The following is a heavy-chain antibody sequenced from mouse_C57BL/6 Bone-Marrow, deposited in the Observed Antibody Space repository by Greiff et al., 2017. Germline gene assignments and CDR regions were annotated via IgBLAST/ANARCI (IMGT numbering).Heavy chain of an antibody. J-gene: IGHJ2*01. CDR1: GYTFTDYY. D-gene: IGHD1-1*01. CDR3: ARGYGSSLPDY. CDR2: INPNNGGT. V-gene: IGHV1-26*01. Sequence: VQLQQSGPELVKPGASVKISCKASGYTFTDYYMNWVKQSHGKSLEWIGDINPNNGGTSYNQKFKGKANLTVDKSSSTAYMELRSLTSEDSAVYYCARGYGSSLPDYWGQGTTLTVSS.